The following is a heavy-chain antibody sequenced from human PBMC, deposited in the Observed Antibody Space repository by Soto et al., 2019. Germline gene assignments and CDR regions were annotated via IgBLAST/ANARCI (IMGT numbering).Heavy chain of an antibody. J-gene: IGHJ4*02. CDR1: GFSFSSYG. CDR3: AKEISEGELWDY. Sequence: GGSLRLSCAASGFSFSSYGMHWVRQAPGKGLEWVAVLSYDGSKKYYADSVKGRFTISRDNSKNTRYLQMNSLRAEDTAVYYCAKEISEGELWDYWGQGTLVTVSS. D-gene: IGHD3-16*01. V-gene: IGHV3-30*18. CDR2: LSYDGSKK.